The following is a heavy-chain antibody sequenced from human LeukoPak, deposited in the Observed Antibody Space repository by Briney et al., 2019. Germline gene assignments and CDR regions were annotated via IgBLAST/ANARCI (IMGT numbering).Heavy chain of an antibody. V-gene: IGHV3-30*18. CDR3: AKDVAKLLWFGEMTYGMDV. Sequence: PGGSLRLSCAASGFTFSSYGMHWVRQAPGKGLEWVAVISYDGSNKYYADSVKGRFTISRDNSKNTLYLQMNSLRAEDTAVYYCAKDVAKLLWFGEMTYGMDVWGKGTTVTVSS. CDR2: ISYDGSNK. J-gene: IGHJ6*04. CDR1: GFTFSSYG. D-gene: IGHD3-10*01.